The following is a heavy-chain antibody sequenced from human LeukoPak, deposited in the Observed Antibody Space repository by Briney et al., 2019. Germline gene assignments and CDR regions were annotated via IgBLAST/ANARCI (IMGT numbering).Heavy chain of an antibody. Sequence: SETLSLTCTVSGGSISSSSYYWGWIRQPPGKGLEWIGSIYYSGSTYYNPSLKSRVTISVDTSKNQFSLKLSSVTAADTAVYYCARSIVVVPAAPENYFDYWGQGTLVTVSS. CDR2: IYYSGST. D-gene: IGHD2-2*01. J-gene: IGHJ4*02. CDR3: ARSIVVVPAAPENYFDY. V-gene: IGHV4-39*01. CDR1: GGSISSSSYY.